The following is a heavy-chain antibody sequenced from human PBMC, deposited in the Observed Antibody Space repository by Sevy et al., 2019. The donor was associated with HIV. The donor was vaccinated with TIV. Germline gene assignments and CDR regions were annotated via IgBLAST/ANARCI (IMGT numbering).Heavy chain of an antibody. V-gene: IGHV3-7*03. Sequence: GGSLRLSCAASGFTFNNYWMTRVRQAPGKGLEGVANIKEDGRDKYLMESVKGRFNIFRENPKNSLYLQLNSLRAEDTAVYYCARSWDYWGQMGYWGQGTLVTVSS. CDR3: ARSWDYWGQMGY. CDR1: GFTFNNYW. J-gene: IGHJ4*02. CDR2: IKEDGRDK. D-gene: IGHD7-27*01.